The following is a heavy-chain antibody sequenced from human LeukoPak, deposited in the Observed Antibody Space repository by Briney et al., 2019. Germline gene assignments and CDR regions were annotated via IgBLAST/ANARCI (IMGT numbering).Heavy chain of an antibody. V-gene: IGHV3-21*01. CDR1: GFTFTTYG. CDR3: ARGRYFDL. CDR2: ITTGIGYT. Sequence: GGSLRLSCSASGFTFTTYGMNWVRQAPGRGLEWVSSITTGIGYTYYAASVKGRFTISRDNAKNSLYLEMNGLRVEDTAVYYCARGRYFDLWGRGTLVTVSS. J-gene: IGHJ2*01.